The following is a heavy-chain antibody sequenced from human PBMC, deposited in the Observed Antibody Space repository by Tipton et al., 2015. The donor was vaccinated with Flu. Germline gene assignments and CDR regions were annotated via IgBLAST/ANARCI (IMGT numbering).Heavy chain of an antibody. CDR3: ASPRGYLQWFHY. V-gene: IGHV3-11*01. J-gene: IGHJ4*02. CDR2: ISSSGSTI. Sequence: GSLRLSCAASGFTFSDYYMSWIRQAPGKGLEWVSYISSSGSTIYYADSVKGRFTISRDNAKNSLYLQMNSLRAEDTAVYYCASPRGYLQWFHYWGQGTLVTVSS. D-gene: IGHD3-3*01. CDR1: GFTFSDYY.